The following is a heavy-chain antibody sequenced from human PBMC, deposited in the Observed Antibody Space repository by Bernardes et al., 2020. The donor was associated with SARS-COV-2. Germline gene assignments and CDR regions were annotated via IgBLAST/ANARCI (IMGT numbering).Heavy chain of an antibody. Sequence: GGSLRLSCAASGFTLSSYEMNWVRQAPGKGLEWVSYISSSGSTIYYADSVKGRFTISRDNAKNSLYLQMNSLRAEDTAVYYCASNRDYATFDPWGQGTLVTVSS. D-gene: IGHD4-17*01. CDR3: ASNRDYATFDP. J-gene: IGHJ5*02. CDR2: ISSSGSTI. V-gene: IGHV3-48*03. CDR1: GFTLSSYE.